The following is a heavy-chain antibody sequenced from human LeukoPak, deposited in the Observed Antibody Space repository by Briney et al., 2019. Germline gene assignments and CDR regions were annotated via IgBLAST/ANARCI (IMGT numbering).Heavy chain of an antibody. CDR1: VGSFSRFY. V-gene: IGHV4-59*08. Sequence: PSEPLSLPCTVSVGSFSRFYWSWIRQPPGKGVEWIGYIYYTGGTNYNPSLKSRITTSVDTSKNQFSLQLSSVTAADTAVYYCARHGTSVAWYFDLWGRGTLVAVSS. J-gene: IGHJ2*01. CDR2: IYYTGGT. D-gene: IGHD6-19*01. CDR3: ARHGTSVAWYFDL.